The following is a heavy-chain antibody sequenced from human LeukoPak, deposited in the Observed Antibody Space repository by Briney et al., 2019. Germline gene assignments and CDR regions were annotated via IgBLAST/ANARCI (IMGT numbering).Heavy chain of an antibody. J-gene: IGHJ4*02. CDR1: GASVSSSY. CDR2: VHYTGGT. D-gene: IGHD3-22*01. V-gene: IGHV4-59*02. Sequence: KPSETLSLTCTVSGASVSSSYWSWIRQSPGKGLEWIGYVHYTGGTNYNPSLKSRVTISVDTFKNQFSLTLKSVTAADTAMYYCARGYFDAAGFSNPFDRWGQGALVTVSS. CDR3: ARGYFDAAGFSNPFDR.